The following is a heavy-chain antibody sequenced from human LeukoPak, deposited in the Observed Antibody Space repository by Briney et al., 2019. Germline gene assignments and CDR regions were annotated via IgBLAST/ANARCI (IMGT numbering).Heavy chain of an antibody. Sequence: TSETLSLTCTVSGGSISSSSYYWGWIRQPPGKGLEYIGYIHYSGITNYNPSLKSRVTVSVDTSNKQFSLKLSSVTAADTALYYCARHKSGYGAEHAFDIWGQGTMVTVSS. CDR3: ARHKSGYGAEHAFDI. CDR2: IHYSGIT. CDR1: GGSISSSSYY. D-gene: IGHD5-12*01. J-gene: IGHJ3*02. V-gene: IGHV4-61*05.